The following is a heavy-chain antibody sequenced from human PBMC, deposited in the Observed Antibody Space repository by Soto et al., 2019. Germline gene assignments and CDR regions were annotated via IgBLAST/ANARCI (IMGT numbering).Heavy chain of an antibody. CDR2: INAGNGNT. D-gene: IGHD3-22*01. Sequence: ASVKVSCKASGDTFTSYAIHWGRQAPGQRLEWMGWINAGNGNTKYSQKFQGRVTITRDTSASTAYMELSSLRSEDTAVYYCARGSGYYYWYDYWGQGTLVTVSS. V-gene: IGHV1-3*01. CDR3: ARGSGYYYWYDY. CDR1: GDTFTSYA. J-gene: IGHJ4*02.